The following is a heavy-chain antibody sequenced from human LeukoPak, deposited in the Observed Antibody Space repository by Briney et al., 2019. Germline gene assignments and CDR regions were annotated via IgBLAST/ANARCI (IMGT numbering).Heavy chain of an antibody. CDR3: ARELRLPYYYYGMDV. J-gene: IGHJ6*02. V-gene: IGHV1-2*02. D-gene: IGHD3-16*01. Sequence: ASVKVSCKASGYTFTGYYMHWVRQAPGQGLEWMGWINPNSGGTNYAQKFQGRVTMTRGTSISTAYMELSRLRPDDTAVYYCARELRLPYYYYGMDVWGQGTTVTVSS. CDR1: GYTFTGYY. CDR2: INPNSGGT.